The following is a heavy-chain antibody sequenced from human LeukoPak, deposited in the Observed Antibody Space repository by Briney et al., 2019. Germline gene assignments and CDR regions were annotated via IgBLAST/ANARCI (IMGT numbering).Heavy chain of an antibody. D-gene: IGHD1-26*01. CDR1: GFTFSDYY. V-gene: IGHV3-23*01. CDR2: ISGSGNSP. Sequence: QPGGSLRLSFAASGFTFSDYYMTWVRQAPGKGLEWVSVISGSGNSPYYSDSVKGRFTISRDNSKNTLYPQMNSLRVEDTAVYYCAKAVPTSGRPREGFDYWGQGTQVTVSS. CDR3: AKAVPTSGRPREGFDY. J-gene: IGHJ4*02.